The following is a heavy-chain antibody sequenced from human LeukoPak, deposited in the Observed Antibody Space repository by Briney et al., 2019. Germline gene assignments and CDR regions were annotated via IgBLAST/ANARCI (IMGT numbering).Heavy chain of an antibody. J-gene: IGHJ6*03. D-gene: IGHD5-12*01. V-gene: IGHV3-30*02. CDR2: IRYDGSNK. Sequence: GGSLRLSCATSGFTFSSYGMHWVRQAPGKGLEWVAFIRYDGSNKYYADSVKGRFTISRDNSKNTLYLQMKSLRAEDTAVYYCAKGGGYEAQYYYYYLDVWGKGTTVTISS. CDR1: GFTFSSYG. CDR3: AKGGGYEAQYYYYYLDV.